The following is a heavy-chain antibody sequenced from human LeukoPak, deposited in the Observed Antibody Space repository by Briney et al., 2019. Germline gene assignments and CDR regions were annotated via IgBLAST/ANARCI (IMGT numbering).Heavy chain of an antibody. CDR1: GGSISGNSCY. D-gene: IGHD6-13*01. CDR3: ARVAYSSNWYPDY. Sequence: SETLSLTCTVSGGSISGNSCYWGWIRQPPGKGLEWIGNIYYRGSTYYNPSLKSRVTISVDTSKNQFSLKLTSVTAADTAVYYCARVAYSSNWYPDYWGQGTLVTVSS. V-gene: IGHV4-39*01. J-gene: IGHJ4*02. CDR2: IYYRGST.